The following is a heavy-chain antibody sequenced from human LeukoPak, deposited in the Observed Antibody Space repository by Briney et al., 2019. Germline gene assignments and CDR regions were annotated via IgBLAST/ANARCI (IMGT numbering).Heavy chain of an antibody. CDR1: GYTFTSHG. V-gene: IGHV1-18*04. CDR2: VSTYNGNT. Sequence: AASVKVSCKASGYTFTSHGISWVRQAPGQGLEWMGWVSTYNGNTYYVPKYQGRVTMTTDTSTSTAYMELRSLRSDGTAVYYCARDVDTATDQINDYWGQGTLVTVSS. J-gene: IGHJ4*02. D-gene: IGHD5-18*01. CDR3: ARDVDTATDQINDY.